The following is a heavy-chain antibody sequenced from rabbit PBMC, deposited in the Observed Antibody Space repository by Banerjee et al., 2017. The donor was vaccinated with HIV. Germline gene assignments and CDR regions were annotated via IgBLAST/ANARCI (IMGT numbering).Heavy chain of an antibody. V-gene: IGHV1S47*01. CDR3: ARYRHGSSGEYNL. CDR1: GFDFSSNA. Sequence: QQQLEESGGGLVKPGGTLTLTCKASGFDFSSNAMCWVRQAPGKGLEWIGCIHVARGRTYYPSWVNGRFTISSDNAQNTVDLQMNSLTAADTATYFCARYRHGSSGEYNLWGPGTLVTVS. D-gene: IGHD1-1*01. J-gene: IGHJ4*01. CDR2: IHVARGRT.